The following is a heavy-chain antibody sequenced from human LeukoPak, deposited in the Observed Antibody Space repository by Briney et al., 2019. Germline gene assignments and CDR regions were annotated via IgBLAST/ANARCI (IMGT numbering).Heavy chain of an antibody. CDR3: AKGLTPGIQLWPQDAFDI. Sequence: GRSLRLSCAASGFTFSRYGMHWVRHAPAKGLDWVAVLSYDGSTKYYADSVKGRFTISRDNSKNTLYLQMNSLRTEDTAVYFCAKGLTPGIQLWPQDAFDIRGQGTMVTVSS. CDR2: LSYDGSTK. V-gene: IGHV3-30*18. J-gene: IGHJ3*02. CDR1: GFTFSRYG. D-gene: IGHD5-18*01.